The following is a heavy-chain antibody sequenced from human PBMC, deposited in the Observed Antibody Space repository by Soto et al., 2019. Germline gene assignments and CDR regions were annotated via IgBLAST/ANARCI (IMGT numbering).Heavy chain of an antibody. CDR1: GFTFSSYA. D-gene: IGHD3-10*01. V-gene: IGHV3-23*01. CDR3: AKDLAFGELYYFDY. CDR2: ISGSGGST. Sequence: GGSLRLSCAASGFTFSSYAMSWVRQAPGKGLGWVSAISGSGGSTYYADSVKGRFTISRDNSKNTLYLQMNSLRAEDTAVYYCAKDLAFGELYYFDYWGQGTLVTVSS. J-gene: IGHJ4*02.